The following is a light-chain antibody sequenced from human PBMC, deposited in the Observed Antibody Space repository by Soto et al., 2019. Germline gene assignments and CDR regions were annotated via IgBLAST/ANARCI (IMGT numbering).Light chain of an antibody. V-gene: IGKV3-20*01. CDR3: QQYGGSPRT. J-gene: IGKJ1*01. CDR1: QSVSSSS. Sequence: EIVLTQYPGTLSLSPGERATLSCRASQSVSSSSLAWYQQKRGQAPRLLIHDASSRATGIPDRFSGSGSGTDFTLTISRLEPEDFAVYYCQQYGGSPRTFGQGTKVDMK. CDR2: DAS.